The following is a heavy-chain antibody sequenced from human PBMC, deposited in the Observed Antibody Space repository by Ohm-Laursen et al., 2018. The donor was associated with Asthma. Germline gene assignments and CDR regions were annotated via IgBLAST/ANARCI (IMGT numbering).Heavy chain of an antibody. Sequence: SLRLSCAASGFSFSSYGMHWVRQAPGKGLEWVALISYDGSNTYYADSVKGRLTISRDNSKNTLYLQMNSLRAEDTAVYYCAKGGSYRYFDYWGQGTLVTVSS. D-gene: IGHD1-26*01. CDR3: AKGGSYRYFDY. V-gene: IGHV3-30*18. J-gene: IGHJ4*02. CDR1: GFSFSSYG. CDR2: ISYDGSNT.